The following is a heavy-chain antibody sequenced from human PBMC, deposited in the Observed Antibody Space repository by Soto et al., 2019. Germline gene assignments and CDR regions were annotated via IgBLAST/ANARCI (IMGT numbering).Heavy chain of an antibody. D-gene: IGHD6-6*01. CDR3: ARASEPEYSSSLFFDF. V-gene: IGHV3-53*01. J-gene: IGHJ4*01. CDR1: VITCSRTH. CDR2: IYRAGST. Sequence: GSLRLSCAVSVITCSRTHKSWLHQAPGKGLQCVSVIYRAGSTYYASVVEGRFTISRDILENKIFLELNGLTVDATAVYSCARASEPEYSSSLFFDFWGRGTAVTVSS.